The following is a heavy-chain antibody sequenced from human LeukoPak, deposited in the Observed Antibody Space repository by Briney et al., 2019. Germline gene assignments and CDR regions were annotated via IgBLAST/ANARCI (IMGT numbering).Heavy chain of an antibody. CDR2: ITSSGSPI. D-gene: IGHD6-19*01. J-gene: IGHJ4*02. CDR1: GSTFSTYT. Sequence: PGGSLRLSCTASGSTFSTYTMNWVRQAPGKGLEWVSYITSSGSPIYYADSVKGRFTISRDNAKNSLYLQMNSLRAEDTAVYYCARDRYSSDWRRGIFDYWGQGTLVTVSS. CDR3: ARDRYSSDWRRGIFDY. V-gene: IGHV3-48*04.